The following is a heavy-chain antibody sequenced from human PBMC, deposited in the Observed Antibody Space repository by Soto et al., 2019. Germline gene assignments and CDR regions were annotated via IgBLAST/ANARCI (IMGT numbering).Heavy chain of an antibody. CDR2: IYYSGST. CDR1: GGSISSGAYY. Sequence: SETLSLTCTVSGGSISSGAYYWSWIRQPPGKGLEWIGYIYYSGSTYYNPSLKSRVTISVDTSKNQFSLKLSSVTAADTAVYYCVRSNVQYDSGTYEGGYYYFDYWGQGSLVTVSS. D-gene: IGHD3-10*01. CDR3: VRSNVQYDSGTYEGGYYYFDY. J-gene: IGHJ4*02. V-gene: IGHV4-30-4*01.